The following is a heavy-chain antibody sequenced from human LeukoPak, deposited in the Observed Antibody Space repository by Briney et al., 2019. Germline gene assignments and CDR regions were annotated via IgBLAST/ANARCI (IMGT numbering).Heavy chain of an antibody. CDR2: ISWNSGSI. CDR3: AKDTRMGDY. Sequence: PGGSLRLPCAASGFTFDDYAMHWVRQAPGKGLEWVSGISWNSGSIGYADSVKGRFTISRDNAKNSLYLQMNSLRAEDTALYYCAKDTRMGDYWGQGTLVTVSS. V-gene: IGHV3-9*01. CDR1: GFTFDDYA. J-gene: IGHJ4*02.